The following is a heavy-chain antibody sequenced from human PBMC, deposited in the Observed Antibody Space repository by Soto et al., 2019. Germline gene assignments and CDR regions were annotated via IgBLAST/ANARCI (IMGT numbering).Heavy chain of an antibody. Sequence: EVQLVESGGALVQPGGSLRLSCTASGFTFDDYAIHWVRQAPGKGFEWISGISWNGDATGYADSVKGRLTISRDNAKNSLYLQMNSLRTEDTAMYFCANLPLSVSGFDCWGQGTLVTVAS. V-gene: IGHV3-9*01. J-gene: IGHJ4*02. CDR1: GFTFDDYA. CDR2: ISWNGDAT. CDR3: ANLPLSVSGFDC. D-gene: IGHD3-16*01.